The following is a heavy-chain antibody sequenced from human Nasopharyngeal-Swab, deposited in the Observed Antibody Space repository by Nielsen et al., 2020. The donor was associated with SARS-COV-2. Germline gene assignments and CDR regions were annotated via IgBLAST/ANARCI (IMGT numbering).Heavy chain of an antibody. V-gene: IGHV4-39*07. Sequence: SETLSLTCTVSGGSISSSSYYWGWIRQPPGKGLEWIGSIYYSGSTYYNPSLKIRVTISVDTSKNQFSLKLSSVTAADTAVYYCARVVSLYYYYYGMDVWGQGTTVTVSS. CDR2: IYYSGST. J-gene: IGHJ6*02. D-gene: IGHD2-21*01. CDR3: ARVVSLYYYYYGMDV. CDR1: GGSISSSSYY.